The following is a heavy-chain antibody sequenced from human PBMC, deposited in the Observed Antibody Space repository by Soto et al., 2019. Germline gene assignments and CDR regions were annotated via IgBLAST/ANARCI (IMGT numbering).Heavy chain of an antibody. CDR3: ARGFCGPTTCYIGRGDNWFDP. J-gene: IGHJ5*02. Sequence: QVQLVQSGAEVKKPGSSVKVSCKASGDTFTNYVFGWVRQAPGQGPEWMGTIIAMFGTTNYAPKFQGRVTITADKSTSSVYLELTSLRFDDSAVYYCARGFCGPTTCYIGRGDNWFDPWGPGTLVTVSS. V-gene: IGHV1-69*06. CDR1: GDTFTNYV. CDR2: IIAMFGTT. D-gene: IGHD3-9*01.